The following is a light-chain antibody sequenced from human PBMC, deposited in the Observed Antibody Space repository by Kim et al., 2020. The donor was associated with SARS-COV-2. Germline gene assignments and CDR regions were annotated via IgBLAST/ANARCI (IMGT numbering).Light chain of an antibody. CDR1: QSVSLTS. CDR2: GAS. J-gene: IGKJ1*01. V-gene: IGKV3-20*01. Sequence: SPAERAPLSCTASQSVSLTSVAWYQQKPGQAPRLLIYGASYRASGIPDRFSGSGAGTDFTLTIFRLEPEDFAVYYCQQYATSPQTFGQGTKVDIK. CDR3: QQYATSPQT.